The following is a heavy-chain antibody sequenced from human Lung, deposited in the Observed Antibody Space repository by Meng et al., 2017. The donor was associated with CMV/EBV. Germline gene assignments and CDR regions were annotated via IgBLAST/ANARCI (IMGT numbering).Heavy chain of an antibody. J-gene: IGHJ4*02. CDR1: VWSLSGYY. Sequence: QGQLQQVGAGLWKPSGTLSLTGAVYVWSLSGYYWSWIRQPPGKGLEWIGEINHSGSTNYNPSLKSRVTISVDTSKNQFSLKLSSVTAADTAVYYCARGFLSFVRVFDYWGQGTLVTVSS. CDR3: ARGFLSFVRVFDY. V-gene: IGHV4-34*01. D-gene: IGHD2/OR15-2a*01. CDR2: INHSGST.